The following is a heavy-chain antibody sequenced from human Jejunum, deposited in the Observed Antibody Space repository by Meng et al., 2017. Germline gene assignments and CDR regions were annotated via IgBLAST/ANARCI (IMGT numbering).Heavy chain of an antibody. J-gene: IGHJ4*02. V-gene: IGHV1-3*04. CDR3: ARERQTSGEDY. CDR1: GYIFKNYA. D-gene: IGHD2-15*01. CDR2: ITTENGDT. Sequence: QLVQAAPAVTGPGASAMVSFKASGYIFKNYAMQWVRQAPGQRLDWIGWITTENGDTQYSQTFQGRVTITRDTSASTTYMELSSLRSEDTAVYFCARERQTSGEDYWGQGTLVTVSS.